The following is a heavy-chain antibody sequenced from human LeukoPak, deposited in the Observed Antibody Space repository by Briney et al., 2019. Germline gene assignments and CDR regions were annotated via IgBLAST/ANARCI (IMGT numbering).Heavy chain of an antibody. J-gene: IGHJ4*02. CDR1: GFTFSSYA. V-gene: IGHV3-30*04. CDR2: ISYDGSNK. D-gene: IGHD6-19*01. CDR3: ARSIAVAVAYFDY. Sequence: GRSLRLSCAASGFTFSSYATHWVRQAPGKGLEWVAVISYDGSNKYYADSVKGRFTISRDNSKNTLYLQMNSLRAEDTAVYYCARSIAVAVAYFDYWGQGTLVTVSS.